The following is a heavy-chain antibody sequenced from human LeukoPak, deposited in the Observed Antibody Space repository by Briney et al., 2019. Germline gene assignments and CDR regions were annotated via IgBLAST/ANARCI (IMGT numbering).Heavy chain of an antibody. CDR2: INPSGGST. D-gene: IGHD3-10*01. CDR3: ARGTPFRYGSGRDGYYFDY. CDR1: GDTFTSYY. Sequence: ASVKVSWKASGDTFTSYYMHWVRQAPGQGLEWMGIINPSGGSTSYAQKFQGRVTMTRDTSTSTAYMELSSLRSEDTAVYYCARGTPFRYGSGRDGYYFDYWGQGTLVTVSS. V-gene: IGHV1-46*01. J-gene: IGHJ4*02.